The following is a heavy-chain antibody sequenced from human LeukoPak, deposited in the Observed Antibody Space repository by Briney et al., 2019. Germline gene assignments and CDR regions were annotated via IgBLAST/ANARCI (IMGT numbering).Heavy chain of an antibody. CDR3: ARGYYAPPVGYYYMDL. Sequence: PSETLSLTCTVSGGSISSGHNYWIWIRQPAGKGLEWIGRIYTSGSTNYNPSLKSRVTISVDTSKKQFSLKLTSVTAADTAIYYCARGYYAPPVGYYYMDLWGRGTTVTVSS. J-gene: IGHJ6*03. D-gene: IGHD3-10*01. CDR1: GGSISSGHNY. CDR2: IYTSGST. V-gene: IGHV4-61*02.